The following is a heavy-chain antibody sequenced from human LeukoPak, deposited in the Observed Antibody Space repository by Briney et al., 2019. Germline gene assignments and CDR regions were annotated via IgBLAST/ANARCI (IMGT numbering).Heavy chain of an antibody. J-gene: IGHJ6*02. D-gene: IGHD6-13*01. V-gene: IGHV4-30-2*01. CDR1: GGSISSGGYS. CDR2: IYHSGST. Sequence: SQTLSLTCAVSGGSISSGGYSWSWIRQPPGKGLEWIGYIYHSGSTYYNPSLKSRVTISVDRSKNQFSLKLSSVTAADTAVYYCATGYSSSWYYYGMDVWGQGTTVTVSS. CDR3: ATGYSSSWYYYGMDV.